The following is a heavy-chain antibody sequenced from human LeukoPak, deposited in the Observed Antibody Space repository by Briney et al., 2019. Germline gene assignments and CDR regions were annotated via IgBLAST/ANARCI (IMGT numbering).Heavy chain of an antibody. CDR3: AKSDYYDSSGHPSSFEY. V-gene: IGHV3-7*01. CDR1: GFTFRNYW. D-gene: IGHD3-22*01. J-gene: IGHJ4*02. Sequence: GGSLRLSCAASGFTFRNYWMSWVRQAPEKGLEWVANINQDGRVKQYVDSLKGRFTISRDNAKNSLYLQLNSLRAEDTAVYYCAKSDYYDSSGHPSSFEYWGQGTLVTVSS. CDR2: INQDGRVK.